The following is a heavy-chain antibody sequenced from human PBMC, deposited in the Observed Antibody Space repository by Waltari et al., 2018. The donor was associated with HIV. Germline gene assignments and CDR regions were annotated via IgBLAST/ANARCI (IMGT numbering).Heavy chain of an antibody. CDR2: ISHDGSNK. D-gene: IGHD1-1*01. CDR3: AKDKGGVTYIFDY. Sequence: VQLVESGGGVVKPGRSLRLFCAAYGFSFSTYGMLWVGQAPGKGLEWVAVISHDGSNKYYADSVKGRFTISRDNSKNTLYLQMNSLRAEDTAVYYCAKDKGGVTYIFDYWGQGTLVTVSS. V-gene: IGHV3-30*18. CDR1: GFSFSTYG. J-gene: IGHJ4*02.